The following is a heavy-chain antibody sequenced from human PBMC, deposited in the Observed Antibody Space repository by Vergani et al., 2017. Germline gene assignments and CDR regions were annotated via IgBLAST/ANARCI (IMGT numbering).Heavy chain of an antibody. V-gene: IGHV3-33*01. D-gene: IGHD3-16*01. Sequence: QVQLVESGGGVVQPGRSLRLSCAASGFTFSSYGMHWVRQAPGKGLEWVAVIWYDGSNKYYADSVKGRFTISRDNSKNTLYLQMNSLRAEDTAVYYCARGRGRSTEYFDLWGRGTLVTVSS. CDR3: ARGRGRSTEYFDL. J-gene: IGHJ2*01. CDR1: GFTFSSYG. CDR2: IWYDGSNK.